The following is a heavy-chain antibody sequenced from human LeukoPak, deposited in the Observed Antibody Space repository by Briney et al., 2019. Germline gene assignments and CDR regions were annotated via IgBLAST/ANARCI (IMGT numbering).Heavy chain of an antibody. Sequence: GGSLRLSCAASGFTFSSYAMHWVRQAPGKGLEWVAVISYDGSNKYYADSVKGRFTISRDNSKNTLYLQMNSLRSEDTAVYYCATFLSFWSGYSVDDAFDIWGQGTMVTVSS. J-gene: IGHJ3*02. V-gene: IGHV3-30-3*01. CDR2: ISYDGSNK. CDR3: ATFLSFWSGYSVDDAFDI. D-gene: IGHD3-3*01. CDR1: GFTFSSYA.